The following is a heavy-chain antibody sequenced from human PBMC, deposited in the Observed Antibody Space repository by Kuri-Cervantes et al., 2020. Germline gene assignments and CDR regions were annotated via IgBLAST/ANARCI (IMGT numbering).Heavy chain of an antibody. D-gene: IGHD2-21*01. V-gene: IGHV3-15*01. CDR1: GFTFSNAW. CDR2: IKSKTDGETT. J-gene: IGHJ4*02. CDR3: TTALPCGGDCSRGY. Sequence: GGSLRLSCAASGFTFSNAWMSWVRQAPGKGLEWVGRIKSKTDGETTDYAAPVKGRFTISRDNSKNTLYLQMNSLKTEDTAVYYCTTALPCGGDCSRGYWGQGTLVTVSS.